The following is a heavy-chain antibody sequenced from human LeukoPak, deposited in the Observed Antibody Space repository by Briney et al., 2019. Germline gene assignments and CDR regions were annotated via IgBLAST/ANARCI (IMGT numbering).Heavy chain of an antibody. Sequence: PGGSLRLSCAASGFTFNNYGMHWVRQAPGKGLEWVAVIATDGRDKKYADSVKGRLTISRDNSKNTLYLEMNSLRPEDTAVYHCAKDSKVAAAGYFFDYWGQGTLVTVSS. J-gene: IGHJ4*02. CDR1: GFTFNNYG. CDR2: IATDGRDK. D-gene: IGHD6-13*01. CDR3: AKDSKVAAAGYFFDY. V-gene: IGHV3-30*18.